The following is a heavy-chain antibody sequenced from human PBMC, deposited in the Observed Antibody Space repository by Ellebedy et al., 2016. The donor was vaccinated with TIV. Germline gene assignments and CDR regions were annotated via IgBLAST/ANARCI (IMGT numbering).Heavy chain of an antibody. CDR1: GGSISFDY. Sequence: MPSETLSLTCTVSGGSISFDYWSWIRQSPGKGLEWIGYISHSGSTHYNPSLKSRVTISVDTSKKQISLKLTSVTAADTAVYHCARGRLHFDCWGQGTLVTVSS. J-gene: IGHJ4*02. D-gene: IGHD5-24*01. CDR3: ARGRLHFDC. V-gene: IGHV4-59*01. CDR2: ISHSGST.